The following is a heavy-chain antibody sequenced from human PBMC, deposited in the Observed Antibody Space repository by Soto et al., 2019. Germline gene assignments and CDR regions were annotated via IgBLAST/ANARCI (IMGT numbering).Heavy chain of an antibody. V-gene: IGHV3-48*02. CDR2: ISTSSSTI. J-gene: IGHJ4*02. D-gene: IGHD5-18*01. Sequence: EVQLVESGGGLVQPGGSLRLSCAASGFTFSSYTMNWVRQAPGKGLEWVSYISTSSSTIYYADSVKGRFTISRDNAENSLYLQMNSLRDEDTAVYYCARVGYSYGPFAYWGQGTLVTVSS. CDR3: ARVGYSYGPFAY. CDR1: GFTFSSYT.